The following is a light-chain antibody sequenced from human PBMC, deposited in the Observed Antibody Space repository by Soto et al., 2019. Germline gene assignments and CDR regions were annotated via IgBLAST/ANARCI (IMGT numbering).Light chain of an antibody. V-gene: IGLV3-21*02. J-gene: IGLJ7*01. CDR2: DDR. CDR1: NIGHRS. Sequence: SYELTQSPSVSVAPGQTATITCGGNNIGHRSVRWFQQKPGQAPVLVVYDDRVRPSGIPERFSGGNAGDTATLTVSRVEDGDEADYYCQVWATASNVVIFGGGTQLTVL. CDR3: QVWATASNVVI.